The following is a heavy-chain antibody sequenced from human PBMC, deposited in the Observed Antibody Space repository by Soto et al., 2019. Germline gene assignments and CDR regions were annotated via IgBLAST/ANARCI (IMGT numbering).Heavy chain of an antibody. Sequence: QVQLVQSGAEVKKPGASVKVSCKASGYIFTTYNINWVRQATGQGLEWMGWTNPNSGHTGYAQKFQGRVTMTRDTSISTAYMELSSLRSEDTPVYYCTRGHNWFAPWGQGTLVTVSS. V-gene: IGHV1-8*01. CDR1: GYIFTTYN. CDR3: TRGHNWFAP. J-gene: IGHJ5*02. CDR2: TNPNSGHT.